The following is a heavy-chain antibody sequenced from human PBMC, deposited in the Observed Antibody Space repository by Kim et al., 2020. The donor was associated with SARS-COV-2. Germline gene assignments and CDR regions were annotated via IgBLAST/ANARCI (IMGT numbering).Heavy chain of an antibody. CDR3: ARGWGLTRNYYYGMDV. CDR2: INPSGGST. V-gene: IGHV1-46*01. CDR1: GYTFTSYY. D-gene: IGHD7-27*01. Sequence: ASVKVSCKATGYTFTSYYMHWVRQAPGQGLEWMGIINPSGGSTSYAQKFQGRVTMTRDTSTSTVYMELSSLRSEDTAVYYCARGWGLTRNYYYGMDVWGQGTTVTVSS. J-gene: IGHJ6*02.